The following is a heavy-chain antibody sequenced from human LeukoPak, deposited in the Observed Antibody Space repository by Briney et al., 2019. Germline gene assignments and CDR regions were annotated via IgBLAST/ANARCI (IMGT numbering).Heavy chain of an antibody. CDR1: GFSFSDYY. CDR2: ISRGGSSI. J-gene: IGHJ4*02. D-gene: IGHD2/OR15-2a*01. V-gene: IGHV3-11*04. Sequence: GGSLRLSCAASGFSFSDYYMSWLRQAPGKGLEWVSYISRGGSSISYADSVKGRFTISRDNAKNSVYLQMNSLRAEDTAVYYCARGGVSFDYWGQGTLVTVSS. CDR3: ARGGVSFDY.